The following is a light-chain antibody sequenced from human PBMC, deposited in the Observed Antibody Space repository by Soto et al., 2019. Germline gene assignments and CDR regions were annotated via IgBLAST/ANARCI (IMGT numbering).Light chain of an antibody. CDR2: EVT. CDR1: SSDVGGYKL. CDR3: CSYAGDSIVV. V-gene: IGLV2-23*02. J-gene: IGLJ2*01. Sequence: QSVLTQPPSVSAAPGQKVTISCSGSSSDVGGYKLVSWYQQHPGKAPKLIIYEVTKRPSGISNRFSASKSGNTASLTISGLQAEDEADYYCCSYAGDSIVVFGGGTKLTVL.